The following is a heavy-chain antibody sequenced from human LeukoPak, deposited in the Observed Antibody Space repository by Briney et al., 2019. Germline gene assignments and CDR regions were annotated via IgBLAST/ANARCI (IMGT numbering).Heavy chain of an antibody. J-gene: IGHJ4*02. CDR3: ARAGPHRSITMIVGALFDY. V-gene: IGHV3-49*04. CDR1: GFTFGDYA. CDR2: IRSKAYGGTT. Sequence: PGGSLRLSCTASGFTFGDYAMSWVRQAPGKGLEWVGFIRSKAYGGTTEYAASVKGRFTISRDNSKNTLYLQMNSLRAEDTAVYYCARAGPHRSITMIVGALFDYWGQGTLATVSS. D-gene: IGHD3-22*01.